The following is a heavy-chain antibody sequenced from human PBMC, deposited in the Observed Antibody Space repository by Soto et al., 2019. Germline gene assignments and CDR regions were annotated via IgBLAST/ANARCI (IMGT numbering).Heavy chain of an antibody. V-gene: IGHV3-7*01. CDR1: GFTFSNYW. Sequence: EVQLVESGGGLVQPGGYLRLSCAASGFTFSNYWMNWVRQTPGKGLEWVANINQGGSDKYYVDSVKGRFTISRDNAKNSLYLQMNSIRVEDTAVYYCTRKAGSSGWYGWGYWGQGTLVTVSS. J-gene: IGHJ4*02. CDR3: TRKAGSSGWYGWGY. CDR2: INQGGSDK. D-gene: IGHD6-19*01.